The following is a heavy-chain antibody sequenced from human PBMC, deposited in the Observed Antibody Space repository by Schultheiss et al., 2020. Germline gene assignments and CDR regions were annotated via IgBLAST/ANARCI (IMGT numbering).Heavy chain of an antibody. CDR2: IYTSGST. CDR1: GGSISSGGYY. CDR3: ARSEGWFDP. J-gene: IGHJ5*02. V-gene: IGHV4-61*02. Sequence: SETLSLTCTVSGGSISSGGYYWGWIRQPAGKGLEWIGRIYTSGSTNYNPSLKSRVTISVDTSKNQFSLKLSSVTAADTAVYYCARSEGWFDPWGQGTLVTVSS.